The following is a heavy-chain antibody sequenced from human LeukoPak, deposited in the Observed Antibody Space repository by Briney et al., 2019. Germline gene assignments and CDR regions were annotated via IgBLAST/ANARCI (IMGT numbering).Heavy chain of an antibody. J-gene: IGHJ6*02. D-gene: IGHD3-16*01. CDR1: GGTFSSYA. CDR2: IIPIFGTA. Sequence: SVKVSCKASGGTFSSYAISWVRQAPGQGLEWMGGIIPIFGTANCAQKFQGRVTITADESTSTAYMELSSLRSEDTAVYYCAGGGPGGRDYYYGMDVWGQGTTVTVSS. V-gene: IGHV1-69*13. CDR3: AGGGPGGRDYYYGMDV.